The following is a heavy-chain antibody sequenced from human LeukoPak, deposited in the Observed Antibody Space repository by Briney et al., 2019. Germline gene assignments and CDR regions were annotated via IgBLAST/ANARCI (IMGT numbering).Heavy chain of an antibody. CDR1: GFTFSNYW. CDR2: IKEDGSEK. Sequence: GGSLRLSCVASGFTFSNYWMSWVRQAPGKGLECVANIKEDGSEKYYVDSVKGRFTISRDNAKNSLYLQMNSLRAEDTALYYCARERTYYYDSSGYFDDAFDIWGQGTMVTVSS. CDR3: ARERTYYYDSSGYFDDAFDI. J-gene: IGHJ3*02. V-gene: IGHV3-7*03. D-gene: IGHD3-22*01.